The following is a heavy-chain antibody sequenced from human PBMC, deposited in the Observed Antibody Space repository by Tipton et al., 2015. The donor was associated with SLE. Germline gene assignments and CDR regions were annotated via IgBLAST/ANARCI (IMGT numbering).Heavy chain of an antibody. D-gene: IGHD2-21*01. CDR1: GGTFSSYT. J-gene: IGHJ4*02. Sequence: QVQLVQSGAEVKKPGSSVKVSCKASGGTFSSYTISWVRQAPGQGLEWMGRIIPILGIANYAQKFQGRVTITADKSTSTAYMELSSLRSEDTAVYYCARGPAYCGGDCYAFWGQGTLVTVSS. CDR3: ARGPAYCGGDCYAF. CDR2: IIPILGIA. V-gene: IGHV1-69*09.